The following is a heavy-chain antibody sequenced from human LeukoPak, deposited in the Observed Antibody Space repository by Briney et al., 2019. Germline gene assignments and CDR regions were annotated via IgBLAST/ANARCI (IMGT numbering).Heavy chain of an antibody. CDR1: GGSISSSTYY. CDR3: ARHPGITAAGTGFDI. Sequence: PSETLSLTCTVSGGSISSSTYYWGWLRQPPGKVLEWIGSIYYSGRTYYNPSLKSRLTISVDTSKNQFSLKLSSVTAADTAVYYCARHPGITAAGTGFDIWGQGTMVTVSS. V-gene: IGHV4-39*01. J-gene: IGHJ3*02. D-gene: IGHD6-13*01. CDR2: IYYSGRT.